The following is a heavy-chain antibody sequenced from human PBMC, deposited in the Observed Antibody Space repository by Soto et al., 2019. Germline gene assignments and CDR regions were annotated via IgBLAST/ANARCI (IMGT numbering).Heavy chain of an antibody. Sequence: PGESLKISCKGSGYSFTSYWIGWVRQMPGKGLESMGIIYPGDSDTRYSPSFQGQVTTSADKSISTAYLQWSSLKASDTAMYYCARTAAAGKYYYVMDVWGQGTTVIVSS. CDR2: IYPGDSDT. V-gene: IGHV5-51*01. J-gene: IGHJ6*02. D-gene: IGHD6-13*01. CDR1: GYSFTSYW. CDR3: ARTAAAGKYYYVMDV.